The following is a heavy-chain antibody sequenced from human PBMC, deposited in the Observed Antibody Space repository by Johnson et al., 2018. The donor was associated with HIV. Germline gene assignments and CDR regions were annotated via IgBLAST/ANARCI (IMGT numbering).Heavy chain of an antibody. J-gene: IGHJ3*02. CDR3: AKDQSWIGTGHDTFDI. CDR2: ISYDGSNK. V-gene: IGHV3-30*18. Sequence: QVQLVESGGGLIQPGGSLRLSCAASGFTFSSYGMHWVRQAPGKGLEWVAVISYDGSNKYYADSVKGRFTISRDNSKNTLYLQMSSLGAEDTAVYYCAKDQSWIGTGHDTFDIWGQGTMVTVSS. D-gene: IGHD1-1*01. CDR1: GFTFSSYG.